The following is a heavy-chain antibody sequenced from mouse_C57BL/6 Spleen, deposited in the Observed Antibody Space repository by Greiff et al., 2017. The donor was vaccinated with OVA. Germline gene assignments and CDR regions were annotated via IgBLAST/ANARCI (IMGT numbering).Heavy chain of an antibody. CDR1: GYTFTDYY. CDR2: INPNNGGT. CDR3: ARDCYGSLYYFDY. J-gene: IGHJ2*01. D-gene: IGHD1-1*01. Sequence: EVQLQQSGPELVKPGASVKISCTASGYTFTDYYMNWVKQSHGKSLEWIGDINPNNGGTSYNQKFKSKATLTVDKSSSQAYLELHSLTSEDSAVDYCARDCYGSLYYFDYWGQGTTLTVSA. V-gene: IGHV1-26*01.